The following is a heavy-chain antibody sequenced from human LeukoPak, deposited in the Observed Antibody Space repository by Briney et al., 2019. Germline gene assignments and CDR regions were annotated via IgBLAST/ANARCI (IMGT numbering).Heavy chain of an antibody. D-gene: IGHD3-10*01. J-gene: IGHJ4*02. CDR3: AKRALGSYYIL. CDR1: GFTFSSYA. Sequence: PAGGSLRLSCTASGFTFSSYAMSWVRQAPGKGLEWVSAISGSGGSTYYADSVKGRFTISRDNSKNTLYLQMNSLRAEDTAVYYCAKRALGSYYILWGQGTLVTVSS. CDR2: ISGSGGST. V-gene: IGHV3-23*01.